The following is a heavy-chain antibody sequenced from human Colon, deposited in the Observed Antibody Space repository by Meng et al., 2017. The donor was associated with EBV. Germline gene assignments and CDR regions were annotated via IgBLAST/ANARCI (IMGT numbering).Heavy chain of an antibody. V-gene: IGHV4-39*07. Sequence: QQQLQEQGPGLVKPSETLSLTCIVSGDSVSDTNHFWGWVRQAPGKGLEWVGSINSNWNTYSNPSLTSRVTMSLDTSKNQFSLKLSSVTAADTAVYYCVRVRGDFDYWGQGTLVTVSS. CDR2: INSNWNT. D-gene: IGHD3-16*01. J-gene: IGHJ4*02. CDR1: GDSVSDTNHF. CDR3: VRVRGDFDY.